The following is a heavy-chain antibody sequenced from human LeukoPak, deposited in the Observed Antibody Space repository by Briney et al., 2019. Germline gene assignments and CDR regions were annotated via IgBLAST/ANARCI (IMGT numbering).Heavy chain of an antibody. J-gene: IGHJ4*02. V-gene: IGHV3-53*01. CDR1: GFIVSSSY. CDR2: IYSDGST. D-gene: IGHD3-22*01. CDR3: ARDPNYYDSDY. Sequence: AGGSLRLSCAASGFIVSSSYLSWVRQAPGKGLEWISLIYSDGSTFYEGSVKGRFSISRDNSKNTLSLQMNSLRGEDTAVYYCARDPNYYDSDYWGQGTLVTVSS.